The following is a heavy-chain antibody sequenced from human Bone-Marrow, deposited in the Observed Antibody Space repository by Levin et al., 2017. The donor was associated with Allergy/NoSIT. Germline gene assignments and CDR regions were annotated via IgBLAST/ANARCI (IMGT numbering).Heavy chain of an antibody. CDR1: GFTFSDYY. CDR2: IYKTGSTI. V-gene: IGHV3-11*04. CDR3: VRSESITGTEDLKLMDV. J-gene: IGHJ6*02. D-gene: IGHD1/OR15-1a*01. Sequence: LSLTCAASGFTFSDYYMAWMRQVPGKGLDWVSYIYKTGSTIYYADSVKGRFTISRDNAKNSLSLQMNSLRAEDTAVYYCVRSESITGTEDLKLMDVWGQGTTVTVSS.